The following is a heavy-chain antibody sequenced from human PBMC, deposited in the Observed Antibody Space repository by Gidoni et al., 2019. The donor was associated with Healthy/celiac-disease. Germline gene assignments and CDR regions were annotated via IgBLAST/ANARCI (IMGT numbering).Heavy chain of an antibody. D-gene: IGHD3-22*01. CDR2: INPSGGST. CDR1: GYTFTSYY. CDR3: ARALPYDSSGYYYVQFDYGMDV. V-gene: IGHV1-46*01. J-gene: IGHJ6*02. Sequence: QVQLVQSGAVVKKPVASVTVSCKASGYTFTSYYMHWVRQAPGQGLEWMGIINPSGGSTSYAQKCQGRVTMTRDTSTSTVYMELSSLRSEDTAVYYCARALPYDSSGYYYVQFDYGMDVWGQGTTVTVSS.